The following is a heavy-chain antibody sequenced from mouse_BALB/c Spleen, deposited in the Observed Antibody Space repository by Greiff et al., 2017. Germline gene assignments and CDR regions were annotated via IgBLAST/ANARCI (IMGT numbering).Heavy chain of an antibody. CDR2: ISSGSSTI. CDR1: GFTFSSFG. Sequence: EVQGVESGGGLVQPGGSRKLSCAASGFTFSSFGMHWVRQAPEKGLEWVAYISSGSSTIYYADTVKGRFTISRDNPKNTLFLQMTSLRSEDTAMYYCARGGWGYFDYWGQGTTLTVSS. CDR3: ARGGWGYFDY. V-gene: IGHV5-17*02. J-gene: IGHJ2*01. D-gene: IGHD3-3*01.